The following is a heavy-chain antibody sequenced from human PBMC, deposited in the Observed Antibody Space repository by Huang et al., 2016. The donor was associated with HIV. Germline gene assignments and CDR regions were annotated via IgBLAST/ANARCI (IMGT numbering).Heavy chain of an antibody. V-gene: IGHV1-46*01. J-gene: IGHJ6*02. CDR2: CNPSGGGT. CDR3: ARAYCGGDCYFDYFYYGMDV. D-gene: IGHD2-21*02. CDR1: GYTFTHYY. Sequence: QEQVVQSGAEVKKPGASVKVSCKASGYTFTHYYMHWVRQAPGQGLEWRGVCNPSGGGTTYAQKFQGRVTMTRDTSTSTVYMELRSLTSEDTAVYFCARAYCGGDCYFDYFYYGMDVWGQGTTVTVSS.